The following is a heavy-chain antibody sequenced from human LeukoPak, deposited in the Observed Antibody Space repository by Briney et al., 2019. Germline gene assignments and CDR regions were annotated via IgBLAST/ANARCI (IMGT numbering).Heavy chain of an antibody. CDR3: AKAKGYGVFSPTYYFDY. CDR1: GFTFSTYA. V-gene: IGHV3-23*01. J-gene: IGHJ4*02. CDR2: IRGGGGST. Sequence: GGSLRLSCAASGFTFSTYAMSWVRQAPGKGLEWVSAIRGGGGSTYYADSVKGRFTISTDNSKSTLYLQMNSLRAEDTAVYYCAKAKGYGVFSPTYYFDYWGQGTLVTVSS. D-gene: IGHD4/OR15-4a*01.